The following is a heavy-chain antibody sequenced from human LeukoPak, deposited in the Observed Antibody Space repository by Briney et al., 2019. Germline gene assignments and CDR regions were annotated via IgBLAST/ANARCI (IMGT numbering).Heavy chain of an antibody. J-gene: IGHJ4*02. CDR2: IYYSGST. V-gene: IGHV4-59*08. CDR1: GGSISSYY. Sequence: TSETLSLTCTVSGGSISSYYWSWIRQPPGKGLEWIGYIYYSGSTNYNPSLKSRVTISVDTSKNQSSLKLSSVTAADTAVYYCARRLGWYGSGSYYNSYYFDYWGQGTLVTVSS. CDR3: ARRLGWYGSGSYYNSYYFDY. D-gene: IGHD3-10*01.